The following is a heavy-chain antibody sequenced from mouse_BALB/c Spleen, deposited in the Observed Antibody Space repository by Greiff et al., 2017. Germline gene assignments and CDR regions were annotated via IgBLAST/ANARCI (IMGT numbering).Heavy chain of an antibody. D-gene: IGHD1-2*01. Sequence: QVQLQQPGAELVKPGASVKLSCKASGYTFTSYWMHWVKQRPGQGLEWIGEINPSNGRTNYNEKFKSKATLTVDKSSSTAYMQLSSLTSEDSAVYYCARGGGYYFDYWGQGTTLTVSS. CDR1: GYTFTSYW. CDR3: ARGGGYYFDY. J-gene: IGHJ2*01. CDR2: INPSNGRT. V-gene: IGHV1S81*02.